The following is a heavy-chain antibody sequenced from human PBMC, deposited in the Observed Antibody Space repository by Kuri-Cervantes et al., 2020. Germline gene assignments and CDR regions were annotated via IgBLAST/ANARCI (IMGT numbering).Heavy chain of an antibody. V-gene: IGHV4-34*01. D-gene: IGHD2-2*01. CDR1: GGSISSYY. J-gene: IGHJ4*02. CDR2: INHSGST. Sequence: SETLSLTCTVSGGSISSYYWSWIRQPPGKGLEWIGEINHSGSTNYNPSLKSRVTISVDTSKNQFSLKLSSVTAADTAVYYCARELPAADYWGQGTLVTVSS. CDR3: ARELPAADY.